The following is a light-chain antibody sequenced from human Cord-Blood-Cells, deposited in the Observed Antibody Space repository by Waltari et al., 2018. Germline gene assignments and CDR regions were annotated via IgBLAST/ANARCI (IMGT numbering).Light chain of an antibody. J-gene: IGKJ1*01. CDR3: LQYTNWLPRT. CDR2: GAS. CDR1: QSVSSN. Sequence: EIVMTHSPATLSVSPGELATLSCRASQSVSSNLAWYQQKPGQAPRPLIYGASTRAAVIPARFSGSGSGTDFTLTISSLQSEDFAVYYWLQYTNWLPRTFGQGTKVEIK. V-gene: IGKV3-15*01.